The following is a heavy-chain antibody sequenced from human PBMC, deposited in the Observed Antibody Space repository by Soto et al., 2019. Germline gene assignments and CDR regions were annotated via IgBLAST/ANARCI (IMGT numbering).Heavy chain of an antibody. J-gene: IGHJ4*02. V-gene: IGHV1-24*01. CDR2: FDPEDGET. CDR3: ATSYTVTQYYFDY. D-gene: IGHD4-17*01. CDR1: GYTLTELS. Sequence: EASVKVSCKVSGYTLTELSMHWVRQAPGKGLEWMGGFDPEDGETIYAQKFQGRVTMTEDTSTDTAYMELSSLRSEDTAVYYCATSYTVTQYYFDYWGQGTLVTVSS.